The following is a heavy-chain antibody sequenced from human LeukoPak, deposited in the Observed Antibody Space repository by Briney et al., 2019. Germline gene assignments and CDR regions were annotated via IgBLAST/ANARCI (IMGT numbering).Heavy chain of an antibody. CDR1: GYSFTSYY. CDR2: INPNGGRT. J-gene: IGHJ3*02. Sequence: ASVKVSCKASGYSFTSYYMHWVRQAPGQGLECMGMINPNGGRTSNAQKFQGRVTMTRDTSTSTVYMELSSLRSEDTAVYYCARDQGSYYDDSNRPYNAFDIWGQGTVVTVS. V-gene: IGHV1-46*01. CDR3: ARDQGSYYDDSNRPYNAFDI. D-gene: IGHD3-22*01.